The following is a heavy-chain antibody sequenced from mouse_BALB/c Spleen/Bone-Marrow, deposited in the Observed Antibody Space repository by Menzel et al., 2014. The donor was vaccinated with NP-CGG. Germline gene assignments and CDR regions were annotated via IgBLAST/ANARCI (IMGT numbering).Heavy chain of an antibody. J-gene: IGHJ3*01. V-gene: IGHV5-9-3*01. CDR1: GFTFSSYA. CDR2: ISSGGSYT. CDR3: ARRRVFYFFSWFPY. D-gene: IGHD1-1*01. Sequence: DVHLVESGGGLVKPGGSLKLSCAASGFTFSSYAMPWVRQTPEKRLEWVATISSGGSYTYYPDSVKGRFTISRDNAKNTLYLQMSSLRSEDTPFYSGARRRVFYFFSWFPYRPRGSLFPFS.